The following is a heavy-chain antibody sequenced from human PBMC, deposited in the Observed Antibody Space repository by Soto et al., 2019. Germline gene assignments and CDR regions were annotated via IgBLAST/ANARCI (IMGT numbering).Heavy chain of an antibody. CDR1: GYSFTSYW. V-gene: IGHV5-51*01. J-gene: IGHJ5*01. D-gene: IGHD3-22*01. CDR2: IYPGDSDT. Sequence: PGESLKISCKGSGYSFTSYWIGWVPEMPGKGLAWMGIIYPGDSDTRYSPSLHGQVTISADKSISTAYLQWSSLKASDTAMYYCARHYFDSRDYSTPGSDSWGQGTLVTVSS. CDR3: ARHYFDSRDYSTPGSDS.